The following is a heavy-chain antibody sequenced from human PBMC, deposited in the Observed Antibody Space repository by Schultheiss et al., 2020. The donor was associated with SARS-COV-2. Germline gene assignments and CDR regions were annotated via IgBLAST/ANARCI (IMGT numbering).Heavy chain of an antibody. J-gene: IGHJ4*02. D-gene: IGHD6-19*01. CDR2: MNPNSGNT. CDR3: ARWSSSGWYRGVFGY. Sequence: ASVKVSCKASGYTFTSYAMHWVRQAPGQRLEWMGWMNPNSGNTGYAQKFQGRVTITTNTSISTAYMELSSLRSEDTAVYYCARWSSSGWYRGVFGYWGQGTLVTVSS. V-gene: IGHV1-8*03. CDR1: GYTFTSYA.